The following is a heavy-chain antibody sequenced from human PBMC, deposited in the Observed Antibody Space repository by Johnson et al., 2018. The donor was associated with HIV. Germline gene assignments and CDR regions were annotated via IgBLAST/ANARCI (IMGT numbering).Heavy chain of an antibody. Sequence: VQLVESGGGLVKPGGFLRFSCAASGFTVSSNYMSWVRQAPGKGLEWVSVIYSGGSTYYADSVKGRFTISRDNSKNTLYLQMNSLRAEDTAVYYCARARAGDAFDIWGQGTMVIVSS. J-gene: IGHJ3*02. CDR3: ARARAGDAFDI. CDR2: IYSGGST. V-gene: IGHV3-53*01. D-gene: IGHD6-13*01. CDR1: GFTVSSNY.